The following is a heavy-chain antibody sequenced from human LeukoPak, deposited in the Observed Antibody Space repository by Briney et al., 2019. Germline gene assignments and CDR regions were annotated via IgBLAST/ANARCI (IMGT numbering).Heavy chain of an antibody. CDR1: GGSISSYY. CDR2: IYTSGST. J-gene: IGHJ3*02. Sequence: SETLSLTCTVSGGSISSYYWSWIRQPAGKGLEWIGRIYTSGSTNYNPSLKSRVTMSVDTSKNQFSLKLSSVTAADTAVYYCASGYYDSSGSPFAFDIWGQGTMVTVSS. V-gene: IGHV4-4*07. CDR3: ASGYYDSSGSPFAFDI. D-gene: IGHD3-22*01.